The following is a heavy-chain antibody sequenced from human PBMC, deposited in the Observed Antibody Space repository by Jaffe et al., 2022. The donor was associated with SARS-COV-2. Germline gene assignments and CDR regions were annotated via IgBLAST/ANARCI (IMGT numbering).Heavy chain of an antibody. V-gene: IGHV3-30*04. D-gene: IGHD3-9*01. Sequence: QVQLVESGGGVVQPGRSLRLSCAGSGFTFSSRDMHWVRQAPGKGLEWVALISDNGYNKYYADSVKGRFTISRDNSKNTLYLQMNSLRAEDTAVYYCAKVGPDYDTLTGYYKPYFDNWGQGTLVTVAS. CDR3: AKVGPDYDTLTGYYKPYFDN. CDR2: ISDNGYNK. CDR1: GFTFSSRD. J-gene: IGHJ4*02.